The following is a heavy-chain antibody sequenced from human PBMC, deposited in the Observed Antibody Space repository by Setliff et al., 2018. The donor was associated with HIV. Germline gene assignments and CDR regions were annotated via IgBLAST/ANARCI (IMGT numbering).Heavy chain of an antibody. Sequence: SETLSLTCTVAGGSISSSSYYWGWIRQPPGKGLEWIGSIYYRGSTYYNPSLKSRVTISVDTSKNQFSLKLSSVTAADTAVYYCASRGVRSGTYYSWLDYWGQGTLVTVSS. CDR2: IYYRGST. CDR3: ASRGVRSGTYYSWLDY. D-gene: IGHD3-10*01. J-gene: IGHJ4*02. CDR1: GGSISSSSYY. V-gene: IGHV4-39*01.